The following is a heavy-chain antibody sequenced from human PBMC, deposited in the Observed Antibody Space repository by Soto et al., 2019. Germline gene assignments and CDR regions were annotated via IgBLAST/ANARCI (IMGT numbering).Heavy chain of an antibody. J-gene: IGHJ4*02. D-gene: IGHD6-19*01. CDR1: GFIFRDYA. V-gene: IGHV3-23*01. CDR2: ISGSGDSA. CDR3: GKERRGSGWSVCDF. Sequence: VQLLESGGGLVQPGGSLRLSCAASGFIFRDYAMNWVRQAPGKGLEWVSDISGSGDSARYADSVKGRFTISRDNSRDTLYLHMNSLRVDDTAVYYCGKERRGSGWSVCDFWGQGDQVTVSS.